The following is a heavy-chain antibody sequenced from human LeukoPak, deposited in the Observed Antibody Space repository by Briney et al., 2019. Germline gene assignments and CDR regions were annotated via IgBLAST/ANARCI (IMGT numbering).Heavy chain of an antibody. CDR3: ARVLGHSGYVGAFDI. CDR1: GFTFSSYA. Sequence: PGGSLRLSCAASGFTFSSYAMHWVRQAPGKGLEWVAVISYDGSNKYYADSVKGRFTISRDNSKNTLYLQMNSLRAEDTAVYYCARVLGHSGYVGAFDIWGQGTMVTVSS. J-gene: IGHJ3*02. V-gene: IGHV3-30-3*01. D-gene: IGHD5-12*01. CDR2: ISYDGSNK.